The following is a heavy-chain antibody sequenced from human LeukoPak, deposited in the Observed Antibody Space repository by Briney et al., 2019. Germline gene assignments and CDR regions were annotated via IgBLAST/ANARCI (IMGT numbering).Heavy chain of an antibody. J-gene: IGHJ5*02. CDR1: GGSISSSTYY. D-gene: IGHD3-22*01. V-gene: IGHV4-39*07. Sequence: PSETLSLTCTVSGGSISSSTYYWGWIRQPPGKGLEWIGSIYYSGSTYYNPSLKSRVTISVDTSKNQFSLKLSSVTAADTAVYYCARAGQGGMIVVVIGWFDPWGQGTLVTVSS. CDR2: IYYSGST. CDR3: ARAGQGGMIVVVIGWFDP.